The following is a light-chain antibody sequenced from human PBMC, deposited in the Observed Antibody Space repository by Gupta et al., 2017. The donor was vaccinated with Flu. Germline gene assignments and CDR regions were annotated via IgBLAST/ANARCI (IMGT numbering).Light chain of an antibody. CDR2: KNN. J-gene: IGLJ3*02. V-gene: IGLV1-51*02. CDR1: SSNIGNNY. Sequence: QSALTQPPSVSPAPGQKVTVSCPVISSNIGNNYVSWYQQFPGTAPKLLIYKNNNRPSGIPDRFSGSKSGTSATLDIPGLQTGDEADYYCGAWDRGLSAGLFGGGTKLTVL. CDR3: GAWDRGLSAGL.